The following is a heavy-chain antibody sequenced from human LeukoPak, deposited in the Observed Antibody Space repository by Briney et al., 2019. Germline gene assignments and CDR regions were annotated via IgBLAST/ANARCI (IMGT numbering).Heavy chain of an antibody. CDR1: GGSISSYY. V-gene: IGHV4-59*12. D-gene: IGHD1-7*01. J-gene: IGHJ6*03. CDR3: ARLGFTFGTTAAYYMDV. Sequence: SETLSLTCTVSGGSISSYYWSWIRQTPGKGLEWIGYIYYSGSTNYNPSLKSRVTISVDTSNSQFSLNLSSVTAADTAVYYCARLGFTFGTTAAYYMDVWGKGTTVTVSS. CDR2: IYYSGST.